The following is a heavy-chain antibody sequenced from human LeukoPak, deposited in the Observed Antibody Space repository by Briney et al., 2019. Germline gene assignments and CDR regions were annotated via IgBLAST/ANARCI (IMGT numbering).Heavy chain of an antibody. V-gene: IGHV5-51*07. CDR2: IYPSDSDT. CDR3: ARLYGDADY. D-gene: IGHD4-17*01. J-gene: IGHJ4*02. Sequence: GESLKISCKGSGYRFTTYGIGWVHQMPGKGLEWIGIIYPSDSDTRYSPSFQGQVTISADKSISTAYLQWNSLKASDTAMYYCARLYGDADYWGQGTLVTVSS. CDR1: GYRFTTYG.